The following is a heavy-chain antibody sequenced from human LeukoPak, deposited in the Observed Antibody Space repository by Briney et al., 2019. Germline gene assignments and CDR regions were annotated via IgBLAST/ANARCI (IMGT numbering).Heavy chain of an antibody. Sequence: SVKVSCKASGGTFSSYAITWVRQAPGQGLEWMGGIIPIFGKAKYAQKFQGRVTITADESTSTAYMELSSLRSEDTAVYYCARATPNRDMYCSGGSCYSGEIVNEYYFDYWGQGTLVTVSS. J-gene: IGHJ4*02. CDR2: IIPIFGKA. V-gene: IGHV1-69*13. CDR1: GGTFSSYA. D-gene: IGHD2-15*01. CDR3: ARATPNRDMYCSGGSCYSGEIVNEYYFDY.